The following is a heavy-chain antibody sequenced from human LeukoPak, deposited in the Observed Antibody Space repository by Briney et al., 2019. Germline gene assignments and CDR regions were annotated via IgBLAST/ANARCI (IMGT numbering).Heavy chain of an antibody. Sequence: SETLSLTCAVYGGSFSGYYWSWIRQPPGKALEWIGEINHSGSTNYNPSLKSRVTISVDTSKNQFSLKLSSVTAADTAVYYCATRGCSGGSCYWYSRDYYYGMDVWGQGTTVTVSS. D-gene: IGHD2-15*01. CDR2: INHSGST. CDR3: ATRGCSGGSCYWYSRDYYYGMDV. CDR1: GGSFSGYY. J-gene: IGHJ6*02. V-gene: IGHV4-34*01.